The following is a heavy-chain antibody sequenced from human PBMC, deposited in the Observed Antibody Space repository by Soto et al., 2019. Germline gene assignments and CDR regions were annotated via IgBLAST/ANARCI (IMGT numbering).Heavy chain of an antibody. Sequence: PSETLSLTCTVSGGSISSGDYYWSWIRQPPGKGLEYIGYIYYSGSSHYNPSLKSRVTISLDTSRNQFSLKLSSVTAADTAVYYWEGVSAEAGIGGYYYYYGMDVWGQGTTVTDSS. CDR1: GGSISSGDYY. CDR2: IYYSGSS. V-gene: IGHV4-30-4*01. CDR3: EGVSAEAGIGGYYYYYGMDV. J-gene: IGHJ6*02. D-gene: IGHD6-13*01.